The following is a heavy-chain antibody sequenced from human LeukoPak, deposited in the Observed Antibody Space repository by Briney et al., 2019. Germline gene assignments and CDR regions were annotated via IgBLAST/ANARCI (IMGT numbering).Heavy chain of an antibody. D-gene: IGHD6-13*01. V-gene: IGHV4-34*01. J-gene: IGHJ2*01. CDR3: ARSRYSSSWYGSLRYFDL. CDR1: GASISNYY. CDR2: INHSGST. Sequence: SETLSLTCTVSGASISNYYWSWIRQSPGKGLEWIGEINHSGSTNYNPSLKSRVTISVDTSKKQFSLKLSSVTAADTAVYYCARSRYSSSWYGSLRYFDLWGRGTLVTVSS.